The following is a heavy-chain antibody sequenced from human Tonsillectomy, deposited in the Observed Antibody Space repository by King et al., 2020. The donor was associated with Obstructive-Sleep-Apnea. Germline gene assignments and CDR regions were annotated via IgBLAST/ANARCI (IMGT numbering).Heavy chain of an antibody. CDR1: GFSFSNYA. Sequence: VQLVESGGGVVQPGRSLGLSCAASGFSFSNYAMHWVRQAPGKGLEWVAVISYDGNHKYYADSVKGRFTISRDNSKNTLYLQVNSLRAEDTAVYYCASLVSTPNSPFDPWGQGTLVTVSS. J-gene: IGHJ5*02. CDR2: ISYDGNHK. V-gene: IGHV3-30*04. CDR3: ASLVSTPNSPFDP. D-gene: IGHD3-22*01.